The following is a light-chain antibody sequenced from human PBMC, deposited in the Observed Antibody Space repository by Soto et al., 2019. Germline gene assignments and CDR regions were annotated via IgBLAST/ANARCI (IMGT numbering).Light chain of an antibody. CDR2: DAS. V-gene: IGKV1-5*01. Sequence: DIQMTQSPSTLSASVGDRVTITCRASQSISSWLAWYQQKPGKAPKLLIYDASSLESGVPSRFSGSGSGTEFTLTISSLQPDDFAVYYCQQYHNWPLTFGGGTKVDIK. CDR1: QSISSW. J-gene: IGKJ4*01. CDR3: QQYHNWPLT.